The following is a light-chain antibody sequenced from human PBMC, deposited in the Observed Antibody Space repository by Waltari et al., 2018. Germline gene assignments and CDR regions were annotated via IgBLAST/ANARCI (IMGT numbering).Light chain of an antibody. CDR2: EVS. Sequence: QSALTQPPSASGSPGQSVPLSCTGTSSDVGGYNYVSWYQQHPGKAPKLMIYEVSKRPSGVPDRFSGSKSGNTASLTVSGLQAEDEADYYCSSYAGSFYVFGTGTKVTVL. CDR1: SSDVGGYNY. J-gene: IGLJ1*01. CDR3: SSYAGSFYV. V-gene: IGLV2-8*01.